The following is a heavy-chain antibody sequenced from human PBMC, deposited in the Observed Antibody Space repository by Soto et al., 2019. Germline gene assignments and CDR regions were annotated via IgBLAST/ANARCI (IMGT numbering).Heavy chain of an antibody. CDR1: GYTFTSYG. V-gene: IGHV1-18*01. D-gene: IGHD3-3*01. CDR2: ISAYNGNT. J-gene: IGHJ5*02. CDR3: ARDGPIVTIFGVDYNWFDP. Sequence: RASVKVSCKASGYTFTSYGISWLRQAPGQGLEWMGWISAYNGNTNYAQKLQGRVTMTTDTSTSTAYMELRSLRSDDTAVYYCARDGPIVTIFGVDYNWFDPWGQGTPVTVSS.